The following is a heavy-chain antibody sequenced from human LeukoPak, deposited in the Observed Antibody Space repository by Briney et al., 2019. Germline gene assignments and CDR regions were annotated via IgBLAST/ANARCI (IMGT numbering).Heavy chain of an antibody. CDR1: GFTFSSYD. D-gene: IGHD5-24*01. J-gene: IGHJ3*02. CDR3: AKDMGLGDGYNLYAFDI. CDR2: IRYDGNNK. V-gene: IGHV3-30*02. Sequence: GGSLRLSCAASGFTFSSYDMHWVRQSPGKGLEWVAFIRYDGNNKYYADSVKGRFTISRDNAKSSLYLQMNSLRAEDTALYYCAKDMGLGDGYNLYAFDIWGQGTMVTVSS.